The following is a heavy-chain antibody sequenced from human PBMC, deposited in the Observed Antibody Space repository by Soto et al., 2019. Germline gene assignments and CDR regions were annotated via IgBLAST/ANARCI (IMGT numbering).Heavy chain of an antibody. CDR2: INHSGST. CDR1: GGSFSGYY. Sequence: PSETLSLTCAVYGGSFSGYYWSWIRQPPGKGLEWIGEINHSGSTNYNPSHKSRDTISVDTSKNQFSLKLSSVTAADTAVYYCARSYYYFDYWGQGTLVTVSS. V-gene: IGHV4-34*01. J-gene: IGHJ4*02. D-gene: IGHD2-21*01. CDR3: ARSYYYFDY.